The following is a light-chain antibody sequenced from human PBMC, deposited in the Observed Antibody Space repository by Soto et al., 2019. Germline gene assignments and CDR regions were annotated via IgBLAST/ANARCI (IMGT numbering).Light chain of an antibody. V-gene: IGKV1-5*03. Sequence: DIQMTQSPSTLSGSVGDRVTITCRASQTISSWLAWYQQKPGKATKLLIYKASTLKSGVPSRFSGSGSGTDFTLTISSREPDDFATYYCQHYNSYSEALGQGTQVELK. CDR1: QTISSW. CDR3: QHYNSYSEA. CDR2: KAS. J-gene: IGKJ1*01.